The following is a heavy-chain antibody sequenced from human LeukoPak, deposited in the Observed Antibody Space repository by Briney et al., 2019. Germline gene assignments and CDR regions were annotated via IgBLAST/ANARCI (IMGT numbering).Heavy chain of an antibody. CDR1: GFTFSSYA. V-gene: IGHV3-30*04. J-gene: IGHJ4*02. CDR2: ISYDGSNK. Sequence: PGGSLRLSCAASGFTFSSYAMRWVRQAPGKGLEWVAVISYDGSNKYYADSVKGRFTISRDNSKNTLYLQMNSLRAEDTAVYYCATPKHRLSYQSVDYWGQETLVTVSS. CDR3: ATPKHRLSYQSVDY. D-gene: IGHD2-2*01.